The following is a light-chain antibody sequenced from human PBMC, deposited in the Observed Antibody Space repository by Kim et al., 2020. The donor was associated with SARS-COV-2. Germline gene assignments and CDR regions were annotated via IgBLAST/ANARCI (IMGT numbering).Light chain of an antibody. CDR3: ATWDDSLSGQV. J-gene: IGLJ3*02. Sequence: GLMVTMSCTGSSYNSGNKYVYWYQQRRGTAPNLLIYRKTLRHSGVPVRFSGSKSGTSASLAISGIRSEDEAEYYCATWDDSLSGQVFGGGTKLTV. V-gene: IGLV1-47*01. CDR1: SYNSGNKY. CDR2: RKT.